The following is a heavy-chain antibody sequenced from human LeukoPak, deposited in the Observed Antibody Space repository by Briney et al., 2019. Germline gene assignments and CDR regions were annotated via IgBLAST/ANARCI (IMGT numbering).Heavy chain of an antibody. J-gene: IGHJ4*02. CDR1: GYTFTSYD. CDR3: ARGRVTMVRGVPAPRNDY. CDR2: MNPNSGNT. Sequence: ASVKVSCKASGYTFTSYDINWVRQATGQGLEWRGWMNPNSGNTGYAQKFQGRVTMTRNTSISTAYMELSSLRSEDTAVYYCARGRVTMVRGVPAPRNDYWGQGTLVTVSS. V-gene: IGHV1-8*01. D-gene: IGHD3-10*01.